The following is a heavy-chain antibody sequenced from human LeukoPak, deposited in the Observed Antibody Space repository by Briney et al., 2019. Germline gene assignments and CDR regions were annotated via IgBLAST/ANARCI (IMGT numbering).Heavy chain of an antibody. Sequence: GGSLRLSCAASGFTLSSYWMSWVRQAPGKGLEWVANIKQDGSEKYYVDSVKGRFTISRDNAKNSLYLQMNSLRAEDTAVYYCARVNYVWGSYRYLLAFDIWGQGTTVTVSS. D-gene: IGHD3-16*02. V-gene: IGHV3-7*01. CDR3: ARVNYVWGSYRYLLAFDI. J-gene: IGHJ3*02. CDR2: IKQDGSEK. CDR1: GFTLSSYW.